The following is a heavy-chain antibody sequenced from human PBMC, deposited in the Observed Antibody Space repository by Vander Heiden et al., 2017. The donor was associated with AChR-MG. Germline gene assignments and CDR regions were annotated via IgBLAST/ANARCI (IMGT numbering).Heavy chain of an antibody. CDR2: IYSGGST. D-gene: IGHD2-15*01. CDR1: GFTVSSSY. J-gene: IGHJ6*02. CDR3: ARAVGSLYGMDV. Sequence: EVQLVETGGGLIQPGGSLRLSCAASGFTVSSSYMSWVRQAPGKGLEWVSVIYSGGSTYYADSVKGRFTISRDNSKNTLYLQMNSLRAEDTAVYYCARAVGSLYGMDVWGQGTTVTVSS. V-gene: IGHV3-53*02.